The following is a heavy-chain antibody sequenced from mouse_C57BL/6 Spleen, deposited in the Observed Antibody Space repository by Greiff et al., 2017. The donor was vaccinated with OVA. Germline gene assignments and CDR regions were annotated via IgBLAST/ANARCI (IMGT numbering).Heavy chain of an antibody. Sequence: QVQLQQSGPGLVQPSQCLSITCTVSGFSLTSYGVHWVRQSPGTGLEWLGVIWSGGSTDYNAAFIARLSISKDNSKGQVFFKMNSLQADDTAIYYCASHYDYNAPSFAYWGQGTLVTVSA. CDR2: IWSGGST. J-gene: IGHJ3*01. D-gene: IGHD2-4*01. CDR3: ASHYDYNAPSFAY. CDR1: GFSLTSYG. V-gene: IGHV2-2*01.